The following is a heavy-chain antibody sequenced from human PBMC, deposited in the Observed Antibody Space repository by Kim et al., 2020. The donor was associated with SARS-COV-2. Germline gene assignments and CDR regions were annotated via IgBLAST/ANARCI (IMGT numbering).Heavy chain of an antibody. Sequence: SETLSLTCAVYGGSFSGYYWSWIRQPPGKGLEWIGEINHSGSTNYNPSLKSRVTISVDTAKNQFSLKLRSVTAAETAVYYCARGRVVVVPAAIDGYYFDYWGQGTLVTVSS. CDR1: GGSFSGYY. CDR2: INHSGST. CDR3: ARGRVVVVPAAIDGYYFDY. V-gene: IGHV4-34*01. J-gene: IGHJ4*02. D-gene: IGHD2-2*01.